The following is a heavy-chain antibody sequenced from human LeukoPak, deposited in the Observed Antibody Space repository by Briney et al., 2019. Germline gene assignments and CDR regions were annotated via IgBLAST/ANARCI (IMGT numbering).Heavy chain of an antibody. CDR3: ARDPGGGYKDDALDI. D-gene: IGHD3-16*01. V-gene: IGHV4-4*02. Sequence: SGTLSLTCAVSGASISSIHWWTWVRQPPGKGLEWIGEIYHSGSANYNPSLKSRVTISVDASKNQFSLKLNSVTAADTAVYYCARDPGGGYKDDALDIWGQGTMVSVSS. CDR1: GASISSIHW. J-gene: IGHJ3*02. CDR2: IYHSGSA.